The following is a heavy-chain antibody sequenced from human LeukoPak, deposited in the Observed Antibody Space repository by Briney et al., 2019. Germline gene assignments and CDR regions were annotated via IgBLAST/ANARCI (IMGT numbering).Heavy chain of an antibody. D-gene: IGHD2-2*01. CDR1: GFTFSSYG. CDR3: AKGIVVVLAAPAY. J-gene: IGHJ4*02. Sequence: GGSLRLSCAASGFTFSSYGMHWVRQAPGKGLEWVAFIRYDGSNKYYADSVKGRFTISRDNSKNTLYLQMNSLRAEDTAVYYCAKGIVVVLAAPAYWGQGTLVTVSS. CDR2: IRYDGSNK. V-gene: IGHV3-30*02.